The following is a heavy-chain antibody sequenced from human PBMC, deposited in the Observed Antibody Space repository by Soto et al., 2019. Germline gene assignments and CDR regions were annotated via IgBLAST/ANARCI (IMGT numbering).Heavy chain of an antibody. Sequence: SGPLSLTCAFSGGSISSGGYSWSWIRQPPGKGVEWIGYIYHSGSTYYNPSLKSRVTISVDRSKNQFSLKLSSVTAADTAVYYCARGSGYYKAFDIWGQGTMVTVSS. J-gene: IGHJ3*02. D-gene: IGHD3-9*01. V-gene: IGHV4-30-2*01. CDR2: IYHSGST. CDR1: GGSISSGGYS. CDR3: ARGSGYYKAFDI.